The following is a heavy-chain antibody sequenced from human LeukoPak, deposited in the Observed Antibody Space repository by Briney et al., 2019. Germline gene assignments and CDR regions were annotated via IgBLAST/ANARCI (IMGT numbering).Heavy chain of an antibody. CDR2: IKSKTDGGTT. CDR1: GFAFSNAW. J-gene: IGHJ4*02. V-gene: IGHV3-15*01. Sequence: GGSLRLSCAASGFAFSNAWMSWVRQAPGQGLEWGGRIKSKTDGGTTDYAAPVKGRFTISRDASKNTLYLQMNSLRAEDTAVYYCASEYYDSAGIDYWGQGTLVTVSS. D-gene: IGHD3-22*01. CDR3: ASEYYDSAGIDY.